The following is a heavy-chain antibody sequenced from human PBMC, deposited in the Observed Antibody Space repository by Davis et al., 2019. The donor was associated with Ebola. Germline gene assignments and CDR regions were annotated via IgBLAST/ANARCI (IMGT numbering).Heavy chain of an antibody. V-gene: IGHV3-73*01. CDR1: GFTFSGPA. Sequence: GESLKISCAASGFTFSGPAMHWVRQASGKGLEWVGRIRSKANSYATAYAASVKGRFTISRDDSKNTAYLQMNSLKTEDTAVYYCTRRHSSGWSSGYWGQGTLVTVSS. CDR3: TRRHSSGWSSGY. CDR2: IRSKANSYAT. J-gene: IGHJ4*02. D-gene: IGHD6-19*01.